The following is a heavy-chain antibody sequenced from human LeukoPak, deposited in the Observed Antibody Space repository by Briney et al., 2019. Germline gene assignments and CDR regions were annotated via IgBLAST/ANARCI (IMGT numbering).Heavy chain of an antibody. CDR2: IYSGGST. Sequence: GGSLRLSCAASGFIVSSNYMNWVRQAPGKGLEWVSVIYSGGSTYYADSVKGRFTISRDNSKNTLYLQMSSLRAEDTAVYYCARGQNIPAWGQGTLVTVFS. J-gene: IGHJ4*02. V-gene: IGHV3-53*01. CDR3: ARGQNIPA. D-gene: IGHD1/OR15-1a*01. CDR1: GFIVSSNY.